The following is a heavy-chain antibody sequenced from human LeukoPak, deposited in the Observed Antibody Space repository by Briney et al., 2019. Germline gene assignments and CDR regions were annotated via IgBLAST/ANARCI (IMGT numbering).Heavy chain of an antibody. CDR3: ARGSVAGTGGIFDY. D-gene: IGHD6-19*01. J-gene: IGHJ4*02. CDR1: GGSISSYY. V-gene: IGHV4-4*07. Sequence: PSETLSLTCTVSGGSISSYYWSWIRQPAGKGLEWIGRIYTSGSTNYNPSLKSRVTMSVDTSKNQFSLKLSSVTAADTAVYYCARGSVAGTGGIFDYWGQETLVTVSS. CDR2: IYTSGST.